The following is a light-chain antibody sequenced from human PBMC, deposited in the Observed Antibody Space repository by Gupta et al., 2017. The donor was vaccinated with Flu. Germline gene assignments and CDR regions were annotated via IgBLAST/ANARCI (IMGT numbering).Light chain of an antibody. CDR1: QSLLHSNGYNY. J-gene: IGKJ4*01. CDR2: LGS. CDR3: TLALQTLT. V-gene: IGKV2-28*01. Sequence: VMTQSPLCLPVTPGEPASISCRSSQSLLHSNGYNYLDWYLQKPGQSPQLLNYLGSNRASGVADRFSGSGSAIGFTLKSRLAEAEDVGVYYLTLALQTLTFGGGTNVEIK.